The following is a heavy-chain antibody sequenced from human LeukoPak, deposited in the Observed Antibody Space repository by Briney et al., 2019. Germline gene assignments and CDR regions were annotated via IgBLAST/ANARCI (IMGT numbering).Heavy chain of an antibody. D-gene: IGHD6-13*01. V-gene: IGHV4-30-2*01. CDR2: IYHSGST. CDR3: ARDRNPAAGKDYYYYYGMDV. J-gene: IGHJ6*02. Sequence: SQTLSLTCTVSGGSISSGGYYWSWIRQPPGKGLEWIGYIYHSGSTYYNPSLKSRVTISVDRSKNQFSLKLSSVTAADTAVYYCARDRNPAAGKDYYYYYGMDVWGQGTTVTVSS. CDR1: GGSISSGGYY.